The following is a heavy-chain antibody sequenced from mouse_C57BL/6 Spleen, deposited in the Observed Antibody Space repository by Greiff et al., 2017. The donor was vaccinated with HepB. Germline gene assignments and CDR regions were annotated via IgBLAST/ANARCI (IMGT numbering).Heavy chain of an antibody. CDR3: AREPYGSSPDY. CDR2: IDPSDSYT. D-gene: IGHD1-1*01. V-gene: IGHV1-69*01. Sequence: VQLQQPGAELVMPGASVKLSCKASGCTFTSYWMHWVKQRPGQGLEWIGEIDPSDSYTNYNQKFKGKSTLTVDKSSSTAYMQLSSLTSEDSAVYNCAREPYGSSPDYWGQGTTLTVSS. CDR1: GCTFTSYW. J-gene: IGHJ2*01.